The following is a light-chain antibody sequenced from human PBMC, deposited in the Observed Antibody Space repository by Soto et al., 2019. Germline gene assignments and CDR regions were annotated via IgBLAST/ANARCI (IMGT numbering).Light chain of an antibody. CDR2: DVS. J-gene: IGLJ2*01. CDR3: SSYTSSSTL. V-gene: IGLV2-14*01. CDR1: SSDVGGYNY. Sequence: QSALTQPASVSGSPGQSITNSCTGTSSDVGGYNYVSWYQQHPGKAPKLMIYDVSNRPSGVSNRFSGSKSGNTASLTISGLQAEDEADYYCSSYTSSSTLFGGGTKVTVL.